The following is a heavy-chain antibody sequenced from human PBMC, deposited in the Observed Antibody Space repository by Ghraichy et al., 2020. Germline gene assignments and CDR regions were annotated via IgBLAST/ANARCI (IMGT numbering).Heavy chain of an antibody. V-gene: IGHV2-5*02. Sequence: SGPTLVKPTQTLTLTCTFSGFSLSTSGVGVGWIRQPPGKALEWLALIYWDDDKRYSPSLKSRLTITKDTSKNQVVLTMTNMDPVDTATYYCAHRLLYSNYVGEWFDPWGQGTLVTVSS. CDR3: AHRLLYSNYVGEWFDP. CDR2: IYWDDDK. CDR1: GFSLSTSGVG. J-gene: IGHJ5*02. D-gene: IGHD4-11*01.